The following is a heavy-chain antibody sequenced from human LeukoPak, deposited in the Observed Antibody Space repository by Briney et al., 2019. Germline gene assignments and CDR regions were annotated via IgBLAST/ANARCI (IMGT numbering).Heavy chain of an antibody. CDR3: AKDQGATSGYFDV. CDR1: GFTFSSYS. Sequence: GGSLRLSCAASGFTFSSYSMNWVRQAPGKGLEWVSYISSSSSTIYYADSVKGRFTISRDNAKNSLYLQMNSLRAEDTAVYYCAKDQGATSGYFDVWSRGTLVTVSS. CDR2: ISSSSSTI. J-gene: IGHJ2*01. V-gene: IGHV3-48*01. D-gene: IGHD1-26*01.